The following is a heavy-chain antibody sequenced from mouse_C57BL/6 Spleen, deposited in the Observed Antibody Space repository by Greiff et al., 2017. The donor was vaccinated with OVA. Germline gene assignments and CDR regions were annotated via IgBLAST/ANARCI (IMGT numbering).Heavy chain of an antibody. Sequence: VQLQQSGAELVRPGASVKLSCKASGYTFTDYYINWVKQRPGQGLEWIARIYPGSGNTYYNEKFKGKATLTADKSSSTAYMQRSSLTSEDSAVYFCARQHYDYDEYFDVWGTGTTVTVSA. CDR3: ARQHYDYDEYFDV. J-gene: IGHJ1*03. V-gene: IGHV1-76*01. CDR2: IYPGSGNT. D-gene: IGHD2-4*01. CDR1: GYTFTDYY.